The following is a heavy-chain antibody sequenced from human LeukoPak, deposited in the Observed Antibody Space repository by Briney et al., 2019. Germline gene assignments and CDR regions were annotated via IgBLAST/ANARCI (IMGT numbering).Heavy chain of an antibody. V-gene: IGHV3-7*01. Sequence: GGSLRLSCATSAFIFSDYWMSWVRQTPGKGLEWVANIREDGSEKYYVDSVKGRFTISRDNAKNSLYLQMDSLRAEDTAVYYCARSLRVSWFDPWGQGTLVTVSS. CDR2: IREDGSEK. J-gene: IGHJ5*02. CDR1: AFIFSDYW. CDR3: ARSLRVSWFDP.